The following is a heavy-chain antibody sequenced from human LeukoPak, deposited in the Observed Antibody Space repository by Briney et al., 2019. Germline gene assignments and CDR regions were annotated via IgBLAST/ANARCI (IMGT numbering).Heavy chain of an antibody. CDR2: IRYDGSNK. D-gene: IGHD3-16*01. CDR3: AREVLRRGSSPFDF. CDR1: GYTFTNYG. J-gene: IGHJ4*02. Sequence: SCKASGYTFTNYGMHWVRQAPGKGLEWVAFIRYDGSNKYYADSVKGRFTVSRDNARDSLYLQMNSLRAEDTAVYYCAREVLRRGSSPFDFWGQGTLVTVSS. V-gene: IGHV3-30*02.